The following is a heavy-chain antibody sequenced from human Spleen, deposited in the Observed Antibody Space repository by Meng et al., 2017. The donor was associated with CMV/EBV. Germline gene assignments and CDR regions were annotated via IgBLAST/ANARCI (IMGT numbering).Heavy chain of an antibody. CDR1: GYTFTSYG. CDR2: ISAYNGNT. D-gene: IGHD2-2*01. V-gene: IGHV1-18*01. J-gene: IGHJ6*02. Sequence: ASVKVSCKASGYTFTSYGISWVRQAPGQGLEWMGWISAYNGNTNYAQKLQGRVTMTTDTSTSTAYTELRSLRSDDTAVYSCACDFGYCSSTSCYPPHGMDVWGQGTTVTVSS. CDR3: ACDFGYCSSTSCYPPHGMDV.